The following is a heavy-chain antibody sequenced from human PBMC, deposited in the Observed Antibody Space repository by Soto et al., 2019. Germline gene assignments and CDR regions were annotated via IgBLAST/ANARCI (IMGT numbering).Heavy chain of an antibody. Sequence: SETLSLTCTVSGGSISSYYWSWIRQPPGKGLEWIGYIYYSGSTNYNPSLKSRVTISVDTSKNQFSLKLSSVTAADTAVYYCARTLHIYYFYGMDVWGQGTKVTVSS. V-gene: IGHV4-59*01. J-gene: IGHJ6*02. CDR3: ARTLHIYYFYGMDV. CDR1: GGSISSYY. CDR2: IYYSGST.